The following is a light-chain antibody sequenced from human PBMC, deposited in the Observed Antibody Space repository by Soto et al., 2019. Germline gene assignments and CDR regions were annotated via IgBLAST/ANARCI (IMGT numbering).Light chain of an antibody. Sequence: QSALTQPPSVSGAPGQRVTISCTGNSSNIGAGYDVHWYQQLPGTAPKLLIYHNSNRPSGVPDRFSGSKSGTSASLAITGLQAEDEADYYCQSYASSLSGSRVFGTGTKVTV. CDR2: HNS. CDR1: SSNIGAGYD. V-gene: IGLV1-40*01. J-gene: IGLJ1*01. CDR3: QSYASSLSGSRV.